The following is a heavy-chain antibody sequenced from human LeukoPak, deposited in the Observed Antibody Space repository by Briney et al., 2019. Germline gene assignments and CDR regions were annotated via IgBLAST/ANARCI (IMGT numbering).Heavy chain of an antibody. J-gene: IGHJ4*02. CDR1: EYNFTTYW. D-gene: IGHD4-23*01. Sequence: GESLKISCTGFEYNFTTYWIGWVRQMPGKGLEWMGIIYPGDSDTRYSPSFQGQVTISADKSISTAYLQLSSLKASDTAMYYCARHGGGGYGGNSGFDYWGQGTLVTVTS. CDR3: ARHGGGGYGGNSGFDY. CDR2: IYPGDSDT. V-gene: IGHV5-51*01.